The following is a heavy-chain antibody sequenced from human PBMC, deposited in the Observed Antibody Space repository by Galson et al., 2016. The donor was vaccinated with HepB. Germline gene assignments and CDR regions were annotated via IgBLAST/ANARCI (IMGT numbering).Heavy chain of an antibody. J-gene: IGHJ3*02. CDR2: TYYRSKWYN. CDR3: ARVYCIGTNCYPPPSKGTFDI. D-gene: IGHD2-2*01. V-gene: IGHV6-1*01. CDR1: GDSVSSNTAA. Sequence: CAISGDSVSSNTAAWSWIRQSPSRGLEWLGRTYYRSKWYNDYAVPVKSRVTINPDTSKNQFSLQLSPVTPDDTDMYYCARVYCIGTNCYPPPSKGTFDIWGPGPVVTVPS.